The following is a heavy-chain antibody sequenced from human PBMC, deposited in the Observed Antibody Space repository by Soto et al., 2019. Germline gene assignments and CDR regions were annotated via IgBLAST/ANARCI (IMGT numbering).Heavy chain of an antibody. CDR3: AKAVAGTYYYYYYMDV. CDR2: ISGSGGST. V-gene: IGHV3-23*01. D-gene: IGHD6-19*01. CDR1: GFTFSSYA. Sequence: GSLRLSCAASGFTFSSYAMSWVRQAPGKGLEWVSAISGSGGSTYYADSVKGRFTISRDNSKNTLYLQMNSLRAEDTAVYYCAKAVAGTYYYYYYMDVWGKGTTVTVSS. J-gene: IGHJ6*03.